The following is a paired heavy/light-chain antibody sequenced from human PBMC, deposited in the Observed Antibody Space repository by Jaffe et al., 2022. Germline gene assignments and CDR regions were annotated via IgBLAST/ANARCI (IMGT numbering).Heavy chain of an antibody. D-gene: IGHD3-9*01. CDR1: GYTFTTHY. CDR2: INPSGGGT. CDR3: ARSGLRDLTGYYTVDY. J-gene: IGHJ4*02. V-gene: IGHV1-46*01. Sequence: QVQLVQSGAEVKNPGASVKVSCKASGYTFTTHYVHWVRKAPGQGLEWMGLINPSGGGTTYAQKFQGRVTMTSDTSTNTVYMELSSLRSEDTAVYYCARSGLRDLTGYYTVDYWGQGTLVTVSS.
Light chain of an antibody. CDR1: QDISNF. CDR3: HQYKVYPWT. Sequence: DIQMTQSPSSLSASVGDRVTITCRASQDISNFLTWFQQKPGKAPKSLIYGASSLQSGIPSRFSGSGSGTDFTLTISSLQPDDFATYHCHQYKVYPWTFGQGTKVEIK. J-gene: IGKJ1*01. CDR2: GAS. V-gene: IGKV1-16*01.